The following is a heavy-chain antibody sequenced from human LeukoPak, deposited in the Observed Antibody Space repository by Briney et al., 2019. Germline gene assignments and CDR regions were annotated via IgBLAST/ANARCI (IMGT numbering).Heavy chain of an antibody. CDR1: VYTFTPYY. Sequence: ASVTVSSTPSVYTFTPYYMHWVRQAPGPGLGWMGWINPNSGGTNYAQKSQGRVTMTSDTTISTAYKELSRLKSDDAAVYYSAMNYSTIRGRSDTFDIWGQGTMVTVSS. J-gene: IGHJ3*02. V-gene: IGHV1-2*02. CDR2: INPNSGGT. D-gene: IGHD5/OR15-5a*01. CDR3: AMNYSTIRGRSDTFDI.